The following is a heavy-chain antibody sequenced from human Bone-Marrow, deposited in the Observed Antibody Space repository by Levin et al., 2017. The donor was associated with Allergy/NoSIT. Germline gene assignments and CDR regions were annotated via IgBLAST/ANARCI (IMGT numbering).Heavy chain of an antibody. J-gene: IGHJ5*02. CDR2: IFTTGST. CDR3: ARGGNWVDP. CDR1: GGSNSNYY. Sequence: ESLKISCLVSGGSNSNYYWSWIRQPAGKGLEWIGNIFTTGSTNYNPSLKNRVTMSMGPSKNQFSLNLTSVTAADTAVYYCARGGNWVDPWGQGTPVTVSS. V-gene: IGHV4-4*07. D-gene: IGHD3-10*01.